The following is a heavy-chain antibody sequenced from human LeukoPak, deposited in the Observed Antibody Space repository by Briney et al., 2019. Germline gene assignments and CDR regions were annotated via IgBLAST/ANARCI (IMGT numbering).Heavy chain of an antibody. D-gene: IGHD3-10*01. Sequence: SETLSLTCTVSGGSISHYYWSWIRQPPGKGLEWIGDINYSGSSTYNPSLKSRLTISVDTSKNQFSLKLSSLTAADTAVYYCAAYAWGSVSHTFDIWGQGTMVTVSS. CDR3: AAYAWGSVSHTFDI. V-gene: IGHV4-59*01. CDR2: INYSGSS. CDR1: GGSISHYY. J-gene: IGHJ3*02.